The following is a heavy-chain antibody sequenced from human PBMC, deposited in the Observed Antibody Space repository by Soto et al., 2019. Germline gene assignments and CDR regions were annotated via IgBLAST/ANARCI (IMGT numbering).Heavy chain of an antibody. CDR1: GFSISSGDYY. CDR2: IYYSGST. CDR3: ERSVFP. V-gene: IGHV4-31*03. J-gene: IGHJ5*02. Sequence: SETLSLTCTFSGFSISSGDYYWSWIRQHPGKGLEWIGYIYYSGSTYYNPSLKSRVTISVDNSKNQFSLKLTSVTAADTAVYYWERSVFPWGQGTLVPVSS.